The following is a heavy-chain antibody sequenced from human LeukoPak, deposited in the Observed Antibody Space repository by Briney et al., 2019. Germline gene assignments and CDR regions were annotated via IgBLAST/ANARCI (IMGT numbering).Heavy chain of an antibody. CDR1: GFTFSSYA. J-gene: IGHJ4*02. CDR2: ISSVSSTI. CDR3: ARGIGTGRQPFDY. D-gene: IGHD1-1*01. Sequence: GGSLRLSCAASGFTFSSYAMHWVRQAPGKGLEWVSYISSVSSTIYYADSVKGRFTISRDNAKNSLYLQMNSLRAEDTAVYYCARGIGTGRQPFDYWGQGTLVTVSS. V-gene: IGHV3-48*01.